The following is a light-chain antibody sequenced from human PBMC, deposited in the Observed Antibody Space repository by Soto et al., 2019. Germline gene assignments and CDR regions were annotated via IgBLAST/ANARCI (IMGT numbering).Light chain of an antibody. J-gene: IGKJ1*01. Sequence: DIQMTQSPSTLSASVGDRVTITCRASQSISSWLAWYQQKPGTAPNLLIYKASTLQSGVPSRFSGIGSGTEFTLTISSLQPDDSATYYCQQYNDNWTFGQGTKVEIK. CDR1: QSISSW. V-gene: IGKV1-5*03. CDR3: QQYNDNWT. CDR2: KAS.